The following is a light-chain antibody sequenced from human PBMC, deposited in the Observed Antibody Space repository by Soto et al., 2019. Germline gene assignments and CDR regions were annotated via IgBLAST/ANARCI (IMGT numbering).Light chain of an antibody. J-gene: IGKJ5*01. Sequence: EIVLTQYPATLSLSPGERATLSCRASQSVSSYLAWYQQKPGQAPRLLIYDASNRATGIPARFSGSGSGTDCTLTISSLEPEDFAVYYCQQRSNWPPGFGQGTLLEIK. CDR1: QSVSSY. CDR3: QQRSNWPPG. V-gene: IGKV3-11*01. CDR2: DAS.